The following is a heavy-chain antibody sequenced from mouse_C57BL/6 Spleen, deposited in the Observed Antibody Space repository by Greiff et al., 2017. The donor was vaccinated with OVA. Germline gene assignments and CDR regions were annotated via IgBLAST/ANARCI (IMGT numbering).Heavy chain of an antibody. J-gene: IGHJ4*01. CDR3: ARGGGLLFYAMDY. V-gene: IGHV1-42*01. D-gene: IGHD2-3*01. Sequence: VQLKQSGPELVKPGASVKISCKASGYSFTGYYMNWVKQSPEKSLEWIGEINPSTGGTTYNQKFTAKATLTVDKSSSTAYMQLKSLTSEDSAVYYCARGGGLLFYAMDYWGQGTSVTVSS. CDR1: GYSFTGYY. CDR2: INPSTGGT.